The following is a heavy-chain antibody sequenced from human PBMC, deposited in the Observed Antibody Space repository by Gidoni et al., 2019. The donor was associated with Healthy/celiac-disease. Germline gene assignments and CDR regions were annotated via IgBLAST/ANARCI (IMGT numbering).Heavy chain of an antibody. J-gene: IGHJ3*02. CDR2: ISSSSSYI. CDR1: GFTFSSYS. Sequence: EVQLVESGGGLVKPGGSLILSCAASGFTFSSYSMNWVRQATGKGLEWVSSISSSSSYIYYADSVKGRLTISRDNAKNSLYLQMNSLRAEDTAVYYCARDGRIVGVIDIWGQGTMVTVSS. CDR3: ARDGRIVGVIDI. V-gene: IGHV3-21*01. D-gene: IGHD1-26*01.